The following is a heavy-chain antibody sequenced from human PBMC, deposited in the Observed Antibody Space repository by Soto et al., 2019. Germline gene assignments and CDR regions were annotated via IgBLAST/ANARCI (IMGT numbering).Heavy chain of an antibody. V-gene: IGHV4-34*01. Sequence: QVQLQQWGAGLLKPSETLSLTCAVSGGSLSNYWWCWIRQPPGKGLEWIGEISHSGTPNYNPSFKRRVTISVDTSKNQFSLMLSSVTAADTAVYYCARTDYFPPWGQGTLVTVSS. J-gene: IGHJ5*02. D-gene: IGHD3-9*01. CDR1: GGSLSNYW. CDR2: ISHSGTP. CDR3: ARTDYFPP.